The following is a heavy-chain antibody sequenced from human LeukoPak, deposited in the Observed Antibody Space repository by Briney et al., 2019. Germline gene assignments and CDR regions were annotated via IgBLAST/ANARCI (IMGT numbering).Heavy chain of an antibody. V-gene: IGHV4-59*01. CDR3: ARHRGSGYPYFDY. J-gene: IGHJ4*02. CDR2: IYYSGST. CDR1: GGSISSYY. D-gene: IGHD3-22*01. Sequence: SETLSLTCTVSGGSISSYYWSWIRQPPGKGLEWLGYIYYSGSTNYNPSLKSRVTISVDTSKNQFSLKMSSLTAADTAVYYCARHRGSGYPYFDYWGQGTLVTVSS.